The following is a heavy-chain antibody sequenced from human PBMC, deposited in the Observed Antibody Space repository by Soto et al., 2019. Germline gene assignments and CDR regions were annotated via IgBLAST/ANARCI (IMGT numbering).Heavy chain of an antibody. J-gene: IGHJ4*02. CDR3: AKTPSSSWYGDYYFDY. D-gene: IGHD6-13*01. CDR1: GFTFDDYA. Sequence: GGSLRLSCAASGFTFDDYAMHWVRQAPGKGLEWVSGISWNSGSIGYADSVKGRFTISRDNAKNSLYLQMNSLRAEDTALYYCAKTPSSSWYGDYYFDYWGQGTLVTVSS. CDR2: ISWNSGSI. V-gene: IGHV3-9*01.